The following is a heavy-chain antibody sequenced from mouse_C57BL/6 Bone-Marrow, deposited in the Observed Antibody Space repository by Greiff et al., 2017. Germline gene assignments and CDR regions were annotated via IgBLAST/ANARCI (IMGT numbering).Heavy chain of an antibody. J-gene: IGHJ4*01. D-gene: IGHD1-1*01. CDR2: IDPSDSYT. Sequence: QVQLQQPGAELVMPGASVKLSCKASGYTFTSYWMHWVKQRPGQGLEWIGEIDPSDSYTNYHQKFKGKSTLTVDKSSSTAYMQLSSLTSEDSAVYYCARERDYYGSNPYYYAMDYWGQGTSVTVSS. CDR1: GYTFTSYW. CDR3: ARERDYYGSNPYYYAMDY. V-gene: IGHV1-69*01.